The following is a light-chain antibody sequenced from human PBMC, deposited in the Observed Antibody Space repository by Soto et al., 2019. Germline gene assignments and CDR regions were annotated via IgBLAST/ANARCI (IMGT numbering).Light chain of an antibody. CDR1: RSLLYSSNNKNY. V-gene: IGKV4-1*01. CDR2: WAS. J-gene: IGKJ1*01. Sequence: DIVMTQSPDSLAVSLGERATINCRSNRSLLYSSNNKNYLAWYQQKPGQPPKLLIYWASSREAGVPDRFSGSGSGTDFTLTISSLQAADVAVYYCQQYCSTPRTFGQGTRVEIK. CDR3: QQYCSTPRT.